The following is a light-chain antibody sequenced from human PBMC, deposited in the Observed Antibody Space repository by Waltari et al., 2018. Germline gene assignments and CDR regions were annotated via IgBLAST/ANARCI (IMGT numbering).Light chain of an antibody. CDR1: SNDVGGYNY. CDR3: SSYAGSYTVL. Sequence: QSALTQPPSASGSPGQSVTISCTGTSNDVGGYNYVSWYQQHPGKAPKLMIYEVTKRPSGVPARFSGSKSGKTASLTVSGLQAEDEADYYCSSYAGSYTVLFGGGTKLTVL. CDR2: EVT. J-gene: IGLJ2*01. V-gene: IGLV2-8*01.